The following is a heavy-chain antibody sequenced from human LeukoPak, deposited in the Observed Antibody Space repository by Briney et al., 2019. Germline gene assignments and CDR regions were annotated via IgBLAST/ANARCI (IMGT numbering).Heavy chain of an antibody. CDR3: ARVFLPRAEYFQH. Sequence: GGSLRLSCAASGFTFSSYWMHWVRQAPGKGLVWVSRINTDGSSTSYADSVKGRFTISRDNAKNTLYLQMNSLRAEDTAVYYCARVFLPRAEYFQHWGQGTLVTVSS. J-gene: IGHJ1*01. V-gene: IGHV3-74*01. D-gene: IGHD2/OR15-2a*01. CDR2: INTDGSST. CDR1: GFTFSSYW.